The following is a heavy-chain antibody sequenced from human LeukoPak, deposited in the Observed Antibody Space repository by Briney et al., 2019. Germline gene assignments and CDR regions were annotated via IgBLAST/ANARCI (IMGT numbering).Heavy chain of an antibody. CDR3: ARDRNGIAAAGKFYYYYYYMDV. CDR1: GYTFTGYY. V-gene: IGHV1-2*02. D-gene: IGHD6-13*01. J-gene: IGHJ6*03. CDR2: INPNSGGT. Sequence: ASVKVSCKASGYTFTGYYMHWVRQAPGQGLEWMGWINPNSGGTNYAQKFQGRVTMTRDTSISTAYMELSRLRSDDTAVYYCARDRNGIAAAGKFYYYYYYMDVWGKGTTVTVSS.